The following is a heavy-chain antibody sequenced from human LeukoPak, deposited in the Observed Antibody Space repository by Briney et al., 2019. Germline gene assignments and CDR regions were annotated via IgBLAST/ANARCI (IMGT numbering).Heavy chain of an antibody. CDR3: ARDGRDGYNLLSY. CDR2: IIPIFGTA. V-gene: IGHV1-69*05. CDR1: GGTFSSYA. Sequence: SVKVSCKAPGGTFSSYAISWVRQAPGQGLEWMGRIIPIFGTANYAQKFQGRVTITTDESTSTAYMELSSLRSEDTAVYYCARDGRDGYNLLSYWGQGTLVTVSS. J-gene: IGHJ4*02. D-gene: IGHD5-24*01.